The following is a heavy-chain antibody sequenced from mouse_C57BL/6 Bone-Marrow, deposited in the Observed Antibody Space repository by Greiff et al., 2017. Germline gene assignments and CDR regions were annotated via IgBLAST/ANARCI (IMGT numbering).Heavy chain of an antibody. Sequence: QVQLQQSGAELARPGASVKLSCKASGYTFTSYWITWVKQRPGQGLEWIGDIYPGSGSTNYNEKFKSKATLTVDTSSSTAYMQLSSLTSEDSAVYYCASYGTYAMDYWGQGTSVTVSS. J-gene: IGHJ4*01. CDR3: ASYGTYAMDY. CDR2: IYPGSGST. CDR1: GYTFTSYW. D-gene: IGHD2-1*01. V-gene: IGHV1-55*01.